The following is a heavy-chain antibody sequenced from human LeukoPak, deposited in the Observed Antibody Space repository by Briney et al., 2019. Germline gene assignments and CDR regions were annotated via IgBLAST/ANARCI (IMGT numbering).Heavy chain of an antibody. D-gene: IGHD3-3*01. CDR3: AREVKYDFWSGYYGPGWFDP. V-gene: IGHV3-7*01. CDR2: IKEDGTEK. J-gene: IGHJ5*02. CDR1: GFTFSSYW. Sequence: RGSLRLSCAASGFTFSSYWMTWVRQAPGKGLEWVANIKEDGTEKYYVDSVKGRFTISRDNAKKSLYLQMNSLRAEDTAVYYCAREVKYDFWSGYYGPGWFDPWGQGTLVTVSS.